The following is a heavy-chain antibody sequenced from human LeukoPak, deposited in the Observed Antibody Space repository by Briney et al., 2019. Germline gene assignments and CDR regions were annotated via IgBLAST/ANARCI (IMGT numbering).Heavy chain of an antibody. D-gene: IGHD1-26*01. CDR1: GFTFTGYA. V-gene: IGHV3-49*03. J-gene: IGHJ4*02. CDR3: SRGVIVGAAYFDY. CDR2: IKTKTFGGTT. Sequence: GGSLRLSCAASGFTFTGYAMSWFRQAPGKGPEWISFIKTKTFGGTTEYAASVKGRFTISRDDSTGIAYLQMDSLRPDDTAVYYCSRGVIVGAAYFDYWGQGTLVTVSS.